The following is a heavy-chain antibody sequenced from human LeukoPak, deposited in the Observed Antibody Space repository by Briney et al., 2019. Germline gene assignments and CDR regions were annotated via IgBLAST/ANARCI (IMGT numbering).Heavy chain of an antibody. J-gene: IGHJ4*02. CDR1: GFTLSSYA. Sequence: ERSLRLSCAASGFTLSSYAMHWVRQAPGKGLEWVAIIWYDGSNEFYADSVKGRFTISRDNSKNTLFLQMKSLRAEDTAVYYCARDRGTTVTTYYFDYWGQGTLVTVSS. CDR3: ARDRGTTVTTYYFDY. D-gene: IGHD4-17*01. CDR2: IWYDGSNE. V-gene: IGHV3-33*01.